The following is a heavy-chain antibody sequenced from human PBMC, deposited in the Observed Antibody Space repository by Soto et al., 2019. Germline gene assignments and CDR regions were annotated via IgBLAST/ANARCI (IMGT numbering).Heavy chain of an antibody. CDR2: ISGSGGGT. D-gene: IGHD2-15*01. CDR1: GFTFSSYA. Sequence: EVQLLESGGGLVQPGGSLRLSCAASGFTFSSYAMNWVRQAPGKGLECVATISGSGGGTYYADSVKGRFTISRVNSKNTLYLKLNSLRVGDTAVYYCAKDAHCSGGSCDPYYFDYWGQGTLVTVSS. V-gene: IGHV3-23*01. J-gene: IGHJ4*02. CDR3: AKDAHCSGGSCDPYYFDY.